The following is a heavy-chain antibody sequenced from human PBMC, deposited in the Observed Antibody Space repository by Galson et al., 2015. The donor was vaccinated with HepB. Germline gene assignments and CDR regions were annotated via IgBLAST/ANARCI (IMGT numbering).Heavy chain of an antibody. CDR1: GHTLTELS. Sequence: SVKVSCKVSGHTLTELSMHWVRQAPGKGLEWMGGFDPEDGETIYAQKFQGRVTMTEDTSTDTAYMELSSLRSEDTAVYYCATDSYSGSYGVPFDYWGQGTLVTVSS. D-gene: IGHD1-26*01. V-gene: IGHV1-24*01. J-gene: IGHJ4*02. CDR2: FDPEDGET. CDR3: ATDSYSGSYGVPFDY.